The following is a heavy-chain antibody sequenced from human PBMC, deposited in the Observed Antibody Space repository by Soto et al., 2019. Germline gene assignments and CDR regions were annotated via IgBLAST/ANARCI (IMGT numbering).Heavy chain of an antibody. CDR3: ARQERIMITFGGVTAFDC. J-gene: IGHJ4*02. Sequence: QVQLVQSGAEVKKPGASVKVSCKASGYTFTSYGISWVRQAPGQGLEWMGWIILYNGNTNYAQKRQGRVTTTTETSTSTAYMELRSLRSDDTAVYCCARQERIMITFGGVTAFDCWGQGTLVTVSS. D-gene: IGHD3-16*01. CDR1: GYTFTSYG. V-gene: IGHV1-18*01. CDR2: IILYNGNT.